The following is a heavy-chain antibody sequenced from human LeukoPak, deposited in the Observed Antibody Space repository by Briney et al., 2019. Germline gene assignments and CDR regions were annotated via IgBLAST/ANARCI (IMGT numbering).Heavy chain of an antibody. V-gene: IGHV1-18*01. CDR2: ISAYNGNT. CDR3: ARGGEYYYDSSGYYFDY. Sequence: ASVKVSCKASGYTFTSYGISWVRQAPGQGLEWMGWISAYNGNTNYAQKFQGRVTMTRDTSTSTVYMELSSLRSEDTAVYYCARGGEYYYDSSGYYFDYWGQGTLVTVSS. CDR1: GYTFTSYG. D-gene: IGHD3-22*01. J-gene: IGHJ4*02.